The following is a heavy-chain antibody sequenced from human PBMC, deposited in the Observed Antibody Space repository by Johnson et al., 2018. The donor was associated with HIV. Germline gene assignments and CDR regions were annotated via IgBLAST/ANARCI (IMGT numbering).Heavy chain of an antibody. D-gene: IGHD2-15*01. J-gene: IGHJ3*01. CDR3: ARERGISGGFDF. CDR1: GFTFSSYA. CDR2: ISYDGSNK. V-gene: IGHV3-30-3*01. Sequence: QMLLVESVGGVVQPGRSLRLSCAASGFTFSSYAMHWVRQAPGKGLEWVAVISYDGSNKYYADSVKGRFTISRDNSKNTLYLQMNSLRAEDTAVYYCARERGISGGFDFWGQGTMVTVSS.